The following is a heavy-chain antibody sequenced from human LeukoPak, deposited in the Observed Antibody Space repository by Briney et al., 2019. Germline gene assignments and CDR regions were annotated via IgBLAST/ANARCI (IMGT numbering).Heavy chain of an antibody. CDR3: ARDRVVPAATPLDV. CDR1: GGTFSSYA. Sequence: PVKASCKASGGTFSSYAISWVRQAPGQGLEWMGGIIPIFGTANYAQKFQGRVTITADKSTSTAYMELSSLRSEDTAVYYCARDRVVPAATPLDVWGKGTTVTVSS. J-gene: IGHJ6*04. D-gene: IGHD2-2*01. CDR2: IIPIFGTA. V-gene: IGHV1-69*06.